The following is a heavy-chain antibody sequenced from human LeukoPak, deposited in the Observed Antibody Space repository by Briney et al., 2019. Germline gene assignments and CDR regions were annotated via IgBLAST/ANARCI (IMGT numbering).Heavy chain of an antibody. J-gene: IGHJ4*02. V-gene: IGHV3-30*03. CDR3: ARDYDIFTGYSNGYYFDY. CDR2: ISYDGSNK. CDR1: GFTLDSHG. D-gene: IGHD3-9*01. Sequence: QPGGSLRLSCAASGFTLDSHGVHWVRQAPGKGLEWVAVISYDGSNKYYADSVKGRFTISRDNSKNTLYLQMDSLRAEDTAVYYCARDYDIFTGYSNGYYFDYWGQGTLVPVSS.